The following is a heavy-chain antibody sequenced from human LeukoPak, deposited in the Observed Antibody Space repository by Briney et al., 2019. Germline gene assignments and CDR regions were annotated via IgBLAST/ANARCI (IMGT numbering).Heavy chain of an antibody. CDR2: ISAYNGNT. D-gene: IGHD3-10*01. CDR1: GYTFTSYG. V-gene: IGHV1-18*01. CDR3: ASGDYGSGSYRYFDY. Sequence: ASVKVSCKASGYTFTSYGVSWVRQAPGQGLMWMGWISAYNGNTNYAQNLQGRVTMTTDTSTSTAYMELRSLRSDDTAVYYCASGDYGSGSYRYFDYWGQGTLVTVSS. J-gene: IGHJ4*02.